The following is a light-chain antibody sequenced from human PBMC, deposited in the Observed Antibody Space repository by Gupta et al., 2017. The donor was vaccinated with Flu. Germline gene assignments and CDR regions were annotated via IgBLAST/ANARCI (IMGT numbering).Light chain of an antibody. CDR3: QQYKSWTLT. J-gene: IGKJ4*01. V-gene: IGKV3-15*01. CDR1: QSIIRN. CDR2: GAS. Sequence: PATLSVSPGEGATLSCRASQSIIRNLAWYQQSPGQAPRLLIYGASTRATGIPARFSGSGSGTEFTLTITSLQSEDFAVYYCQQYKSWTLTFGGGTKVEIK.